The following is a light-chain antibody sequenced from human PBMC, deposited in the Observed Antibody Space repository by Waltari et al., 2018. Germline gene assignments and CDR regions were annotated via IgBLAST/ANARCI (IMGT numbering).Light chain of an antibody. CDR1: SGAVTSGHY. CDR2: DTR. CDR3: LLSYSGARV. Sequence: QAVVTHEPSLTVSPGGTVTLTCGSSSGAVTSGHYPYWFQQKPGQAPRTLIYDTRNKHSWTPARFSGSLFGGKAALTLSGAQPEDEANYYCLLSYSGARVFGGGTKLTVL. J-gene: IGLJ3*02. V-gene: IGLV7-46*01.